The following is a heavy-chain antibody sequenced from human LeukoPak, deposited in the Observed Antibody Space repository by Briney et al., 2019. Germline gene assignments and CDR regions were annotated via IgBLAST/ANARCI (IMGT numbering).Heavy chain of an antibody. D-gene: IGHD3-10*01. Sequence: TGGSLRLSCAASGFTFSTYAMSWVRQAPGKGLEWVSAISGSGGSTNYADSVKGRFTISRDNSKNTLYLQMNSLRAEDTAVYYCARAVDGSGSPFDYWGQGTLVTVSS. V-gene: IGHV3-23*01. CDR3: ARAVDGSGSPFDY. CDR1: GFTFSTYA. J-gene: IGHJ4*02. CDR2: ISGSGGST.